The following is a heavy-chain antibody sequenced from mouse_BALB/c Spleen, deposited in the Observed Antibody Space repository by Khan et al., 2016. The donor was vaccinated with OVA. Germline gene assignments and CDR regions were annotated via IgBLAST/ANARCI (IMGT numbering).Heavy chain of an antibody. Sequence: QVQLKESGAELVKAGASVKMSCKASGYTFTSYWMHWVKQRLGQGLEWFAETNPTNGRTYYNEKFKSKATLTVVKSSSTAYMLLSGPTFEDFAVYYCARIKKIVATYFDYWGQGTTLTVSS. V-gene: IGHV1S81*02. CDR3: ARIKKIVATYFDY. CDR1: GYTFTSYW. CDR2: TNPTNGRT. J-gene: IGHJ2*01. D-gene: IGHD1-1*01.